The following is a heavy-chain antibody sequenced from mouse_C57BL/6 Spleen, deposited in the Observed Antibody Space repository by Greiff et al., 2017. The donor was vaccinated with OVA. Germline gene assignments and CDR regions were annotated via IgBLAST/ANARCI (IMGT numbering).Heavy chain of an antibody. CDR1: GYAFSSSW. Sequence: QVQLKQSGPELVKPGASVKISCKASGYAFSSSWMNWVKQRPGKGLEWIGRIYPGDGDTNYNGKFKGKATLTADKSSSTAYMQLSSLTSEDSAVYFCARAFYYYGSSPTFDVWGTGTTVTVSS. CDR3: ARAFYYYGSSPTFDV. D-gene: IGHD1-1*01. V-gene: IGHV1-82*01. J-gene: IGHJ1*03. CDR2: IYPGDGDT.